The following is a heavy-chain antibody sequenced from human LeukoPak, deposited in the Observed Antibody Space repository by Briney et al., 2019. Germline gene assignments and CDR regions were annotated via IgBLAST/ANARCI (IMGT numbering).Heavy chain of an antibody. CDR2: ISGSGGST. Sequence: GGSLRLSCAASGFTVSSNYMSWVRQAPGKGLEWVSAISGSGGSTYYADSVKGRFTISRDNSKNTLYLQMNSLRAEDTAVYYCAKDKTTIFGVAEGFFDYWGQGTLVTVSS. J-gene: IGHJ4*02. V-gene: IGHV3-23*01. CDR1: GFTVSSNY. CDR3: AKDKTTIFGVAEGFFDY. D-gene: IGHD3-3*01.